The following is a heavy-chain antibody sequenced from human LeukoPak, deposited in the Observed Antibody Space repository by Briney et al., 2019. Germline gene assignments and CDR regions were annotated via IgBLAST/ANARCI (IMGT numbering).Heavy chain of an antibody. Sequence: SETLSLTCTVSGGSISSSSYYWGWIRQPPGKGLEWIGSIYYSGSTYYNPSLKSRVTISVDTSKNQFSLKLSSVTAADTAVYYCARQVRDSSPGLYFDYWGQGTLVTVSS. J-gene: IGHJ4*02. V-gene: IGHV4-39*01. CDR2: IYYSGST. CDR1: GGSISSSSYY. D-gene: IGHD3-22*01. CDR3: ARQVRDSSPGLYFDY.